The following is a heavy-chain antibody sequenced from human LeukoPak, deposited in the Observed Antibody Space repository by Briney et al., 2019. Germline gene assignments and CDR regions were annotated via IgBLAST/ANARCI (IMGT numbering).Heavy chain of an antibody. D-gene: IGHD1-26*01. V-gene: IGHV1-69*11. CDR3: ASAQVLDGATVYFDA. CDR2: FIPMERTP. CDR1: GGTFSTYG. Sequence: ATVKVSCKASGGTFSTYGFSRVRQAPGQGLEWIGRFIPMERTPNYARNYLGRLSFTADGSTTAVYMELSNLRSEDTAVYFCASAQVLDGATVYFDAWGQGTLVTVSS. J-gene: IGHJ4*02.